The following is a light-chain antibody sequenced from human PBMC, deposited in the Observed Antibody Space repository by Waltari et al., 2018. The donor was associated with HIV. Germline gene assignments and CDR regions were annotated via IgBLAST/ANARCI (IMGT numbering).Light chain of an antibody. CDR3: CSYAGNSTFVV. Sequence: QSALTQPASVSGSPGPSITISCTGTSSDVGSYNLVSWYQQHPGKAPKLMIYEGSKRPSGVSNRFSGSKSGNTASLTISGLQAEDETDYYCCSYAGNSTFVVFGGGTKLTVL. J-gene: IGLJ2*01. V-gene: IGLV2-23*03. CDR2: EGS. CDR1: SSDVGSYNL.